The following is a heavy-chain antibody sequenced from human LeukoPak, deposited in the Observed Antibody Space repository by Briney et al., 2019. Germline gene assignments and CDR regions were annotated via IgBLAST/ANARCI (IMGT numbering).Heavy chain of an antibody. D-gene: IGHD2-2*01. CDR2: INSDGSST. Sequence: GGSLRLSCAASGFTLRSYWMHWVRQAPGKGLAWVSRINSDGSSTSYADSVKGRFTISRDNAKNTLYLQMNSLRAEDTAVYYCAREGGYDCSSTSCCPDYWGQGTLVTVSS. CDR3: AREGGYDCSSTSCCPDY. V-gene: IGHV3-74*01. J-gene: IGHJ4*02. CDR1: GFTLRSYW.